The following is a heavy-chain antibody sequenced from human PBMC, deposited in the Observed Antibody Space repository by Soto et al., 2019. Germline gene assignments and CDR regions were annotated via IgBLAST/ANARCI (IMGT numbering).Heavy chain of an antibody. CDR2: IYHSGST. J-gene: IGHJ4*02. Sequence: QVQLQESGPGLVKPSGTLSLTCAVSGGSISSSNWWSWVRQPPGKGLEWIGEIYHSGSTNYTPSHKSRVTISVDKSKNQGSLKLSSVTAADTAVYYCARAGGTQYSSGWYGHWGQGTMVTVSS. V-gene: IGHV4-4*02. CDR3: ARAGGTQYSSGWYGH. D-gene: IGHD6-19*01. CDR1: GGSISSSNW.